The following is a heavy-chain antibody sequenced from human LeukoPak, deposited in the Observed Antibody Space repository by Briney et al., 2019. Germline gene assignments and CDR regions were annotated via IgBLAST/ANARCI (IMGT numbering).Heavy chain of an antibody. J-gene: IGHJ6*02. D-gene: IGHD5-24*01. CDR1: GFTFSIYG. Sequence: PGGSLRLSCSASGFTFSIYGMHSVRQAPGKGLEYVSTINTDGGSTYYADSVKGRFSISRDNSENTLYLQMSSLRAEDTAVYYCVKCGDGFTVWGMDVWGQGTTVTVSS. CDR3: VKCGDGFTVWGMDV. CDR2: INTDGGST. V-gene: IGHV3-64D*06.